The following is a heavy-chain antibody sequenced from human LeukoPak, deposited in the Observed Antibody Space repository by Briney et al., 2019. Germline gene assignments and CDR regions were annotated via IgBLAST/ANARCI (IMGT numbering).Heavy chain of an antibody. CDR3: AEIEYGDLRR. D-gene: IGHD4-17*01. V-gene: IGHV4-34*01. CDR2: INHSGST. Sequence: PSETLSLTCAVYGGSFSGYYWSWIRQPAGKGLEWIGGINHSGSTNYNPSLKRRVTISVDTSKNQFSLKLGSVTAADTAVYYCAEIEYGDLRRWGQGTLVTVSS. CDR1: GGSFSGYY. J-gene: IGHJ4*02.